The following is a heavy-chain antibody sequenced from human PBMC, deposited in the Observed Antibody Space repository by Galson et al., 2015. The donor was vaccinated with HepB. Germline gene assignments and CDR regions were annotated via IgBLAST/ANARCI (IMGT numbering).Heavy chain of an antibody. CDR3: ARENDYYFDY. CDR2: ISSSGSTM. J-gene: IGHJ4*02. CDR1: GFTFSYYS. D-gene: IGHD1-1*01. Sequence: SLRLSCAASGFTFSYYSMNWVRQAPGKGLEWVSYISSSGSTMYHTDSVQGRFTISRDNAKNSLYLRMNSLRAEDTAVYFCARENDYYFDYWGQGTLVTVSS. V-gene: IGHV3-48*01.